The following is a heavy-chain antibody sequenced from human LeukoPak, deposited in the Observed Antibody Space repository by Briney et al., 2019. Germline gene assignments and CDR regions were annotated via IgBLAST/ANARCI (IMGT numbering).Heavy chain of an antibody. CDR1: GFVFSDHG. CDR3: ARWSMVTLDY. V-gene: IGHV4-59*11. CDR2: IYYSGST. Sequence: GSLRLSCAASGFVFSDHGTSWIRQPPGKGLEWIGYIYYSGSTNYNPSLKSRVTISVDTSKNQFSLKLSSVTAADTAVYYCARWSMVTLDYWGQGTLVTVSS. D-gene: IGHD5-18*01. J-gene: IGHJ4*02.